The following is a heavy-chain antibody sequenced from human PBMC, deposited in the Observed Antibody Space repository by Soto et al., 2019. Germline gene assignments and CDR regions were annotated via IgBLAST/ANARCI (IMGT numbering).Heavy chain of an antibody. V-gene: IGHV4-61*08. Sequence: SETLSLTCTVSGGSVSSGGYYWSWIRQPPGKGLEWIGYIYYTGSTNYSPSFKNRVTISLDTSKNQSSLKLNSMTAADTAVYYCARSQITMISYFDYWGQGTLVTVSS. D-gene: IGHD3-22*01. CDR1: GGSVSSGGYY. CDR2: IYYTGST. J-gene: IGHJ4*02. CDR3: ARSQITMISYFDY.